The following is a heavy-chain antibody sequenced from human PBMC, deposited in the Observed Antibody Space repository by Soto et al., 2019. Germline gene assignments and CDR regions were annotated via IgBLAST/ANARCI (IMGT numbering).Heavy chain of an antibody. CDR2: FDPEDGET. CDR3: ATAVDFWSGYYDVNWFDP. Sequence: ASVKVSCKVSGYTLTELSMHWVRQAPGKGLEWMGGFDPEDGETIYAQKFQGRVTMTEDTSTDTAYMELSSLRSEDTAVYYCATAVDFWSGYYDVNWFDPWGQGTLVTVSS. D-gene: IGHD3-3*01. CDR1: GYTLTELS. V-gene: IGHV1-24*01. J-gene: IGHJ5*02.